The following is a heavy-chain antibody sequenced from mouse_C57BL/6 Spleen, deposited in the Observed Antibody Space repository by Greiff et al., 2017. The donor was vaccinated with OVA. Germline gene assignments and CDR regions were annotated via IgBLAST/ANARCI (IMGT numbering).Heavy chain of an antibody. V-gene: IGHV14-1*01. CDR3: TTPDKFITTVVATDAMDY. Sequence: EVKLQESGAELVRPGASVKLSYTASGFNIKDYYMHWVKQRPEQGLEWIGRIDPEDGDTEYAPKFQGKATMTADTSSNTAYLQLSSLTSEDTAVYYCTTPDKFITTVVATDAMDYWGQGTSVTVSS. CDR1: GFNIKDYY. J-gene: IGHJ4*01. D-gene: IGHD1-1*01. CDR2: IDPEDGDT.